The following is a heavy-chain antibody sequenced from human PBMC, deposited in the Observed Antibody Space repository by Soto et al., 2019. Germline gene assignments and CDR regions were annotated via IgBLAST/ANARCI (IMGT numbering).Heavy chain of an antibody. CDR1: GYTFTSYA. CDR2: INAGNGNT. D-gene: IGHD6-19*01. CDR3: ARDQYIAYGYSSGWRRFDD. V-gene: IGHV1-3*01. J-gene: IGHJ4*02. Sequence: ASVKVSCKASGYTFTSYAMHWVRQAPGQRLEWMGWINAGNGNTKYSQKFQGRVTITRDTSASTAYTELSSLRSEDTAVYYCARDQYIAYGYSSGWRRFDDWGQGTLVTVSS.